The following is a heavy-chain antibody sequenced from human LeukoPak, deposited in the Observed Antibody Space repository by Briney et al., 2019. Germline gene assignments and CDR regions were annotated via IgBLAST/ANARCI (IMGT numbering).Heavy chain of an antibody. D-gene: IGHD3-22*01. CDR1: GGSFSGYY. Sequence: PSETLSLTCAVYGGSFSGYYWSWIRQPPGKGLEWIGEINHSGSTNYNPSLKSRVTISVDTSKNQFSLKLSSVTAADTAVYYCARQISPALEYYYDSSGYRFDHWGQGTLVTVSS. CDR3: ARQISPALEYYYDSSGYRFDH. CDR2: INHSGST. V-gene: IGHV4-34*01. J-gene: IGHJ4*02.